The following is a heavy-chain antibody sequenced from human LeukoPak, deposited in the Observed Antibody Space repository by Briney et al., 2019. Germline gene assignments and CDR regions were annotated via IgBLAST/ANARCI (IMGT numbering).Heavy chain of an antibody. CDR3: ARHGGAAAAIDY. D-gene: IGHD6-13*01. V-gene: IGHV4-39*01. CDR2: VYYSGTT. J-gene: IGHJ4*02. Sequence: SETLSLTCTVSGGFVSSSSYYWGWLRQPPGKGLEGIGSVYYSGTTYYIPSLKSRITISVDTSKNQFSLKLNSVTAADTAVYYCARHGGAAAAIDYWGQGTLVTVSS. CDR1: GGFVSSSSYY.